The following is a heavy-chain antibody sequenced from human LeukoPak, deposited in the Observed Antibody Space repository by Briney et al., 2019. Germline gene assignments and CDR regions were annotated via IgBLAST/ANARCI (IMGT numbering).Heavy chain of an antibody. Sequence: ASVKVSCKASGYTFTSYYMHWVRQAPGQGLEWMGIINPSGGSTSYAQKFQGRVTMTRDTSTGTVYMELSSLRSEDTAVYYCARDPSLAARYYYGMDVWGQGTTVTVSS. CDR1: GYTFTSYY. V-gene: IGHV1-46*01. D-gene: IGHD6-13*01. CDR3: ARDPSLAARYYYGMDV. CDR2: INPSGGST. J-gene: IGHJ6*02.